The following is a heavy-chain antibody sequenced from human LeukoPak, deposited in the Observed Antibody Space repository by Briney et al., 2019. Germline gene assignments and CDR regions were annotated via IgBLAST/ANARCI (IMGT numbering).Heavy chain of an antibody. D-gene: IGHD5-12*01. J-gene: IGHJ6*04. Sequence: TGGSLTLSRAASRFTFSSNAMQWARPAPSNGLEWLVVISYDGSNKYHADPVKGRFTISRDNSKHTLNLQMSSLRAEDTAVYYCAREEVDIVAKIRSDYYYYYGMDVWGKGTTVTVSS. CDR2: ISYDGSNK. V-gene: IGHV3-30*04. CDR1: RFTFSSNA. CDR3: AREEVDIVAKIRSDYYYYYGMDV.